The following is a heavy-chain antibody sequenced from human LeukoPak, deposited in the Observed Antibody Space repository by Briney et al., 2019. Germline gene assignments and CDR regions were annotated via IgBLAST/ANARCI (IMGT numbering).Heavy chain of an antibody. CDR1: GFTFSNYW. Sequence: PGGSLRLSCAVPGFTFSNYWMTWVRQAPGKGLEWVANMNADGAKKYHVDSVKGRFTISRDNAKNSVYLEMNNLRGEDTAVYHCARAGSGSYVGYSFDYWGQGALVTVSS. D-gene: IGHD6-19*01. CDR2: MNADGAKK. CDR3: ARAGSGSYVGYSFDY. J-gene: IGHJ4*02. V-gene: IGHV3-7*01.